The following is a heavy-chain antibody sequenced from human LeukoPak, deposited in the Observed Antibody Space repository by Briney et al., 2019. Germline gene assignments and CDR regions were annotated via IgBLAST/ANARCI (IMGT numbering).Heavy chain of an antibody. V-gene: IGHV4-39*01. CDR2: ILYSGST. J-gene: IGHJ4*02. Sequence: SETLSLTCTVSGGSISSSSYYWGWVRQPPGKGLDWIGSILYSGSTHYNPSVESRVTISVDTSKNQFSLKLSSVTAADTAVYFCARQSSTTVLYYFDYWGQGTLVTVSS. D-gene: IGHD4-11*01. CDR3: ARQSSTTVLYYFDY. CDR1: GGSISSSSYY.